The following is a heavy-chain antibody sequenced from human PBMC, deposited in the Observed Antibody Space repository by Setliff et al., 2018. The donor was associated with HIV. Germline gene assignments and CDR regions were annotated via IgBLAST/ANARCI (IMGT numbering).Heavy chain of an antibody. CDR2: IRDNGVSP. J-gene: IGHJ6*03. CDR1: GFIFSNYG. V-gene: IGHV3-23*01. Sequence: GGSLRLSCAASGFIFSNYGMTWVRQAPGKGLEWVSGIRDNGVSPYYADSVTGRFTISRDNANNSLYLQMNSLRPEDSALYYCVRDGSMTGRNYYYMEVWGKGTTVTVSS. CDR3: VRDGSMTGRNYYYMEV. D-gene: IGHD3-9*01.